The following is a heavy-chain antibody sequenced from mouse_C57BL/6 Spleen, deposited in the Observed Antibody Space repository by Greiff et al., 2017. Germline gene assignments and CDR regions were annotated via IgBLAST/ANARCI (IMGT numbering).Heavy chain of an antibody. CDR2: ISDGGSYT. Sequence: EVKLVESGGGLVKPGGSLKLSCAASGFTFSSYAMSWVRQTPEKRLEWVATISDGGSYTYYPDNVKGRFTISRDNAKNNLYLQMSHLKSEDTAMYYCAREPFAYWGQGTLVTVSA. V-gene: IGHV5-4*01. CDR1: GFTFSSYA. CDR3: AREPFAY. J-gene: IGHJ3*01.